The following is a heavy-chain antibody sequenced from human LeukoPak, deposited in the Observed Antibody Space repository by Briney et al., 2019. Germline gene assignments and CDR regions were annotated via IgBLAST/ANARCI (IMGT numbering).Heavy chain of an antibody. CDR2: IATGGNT. J-gene: IGHJ4*02. V-gene: IGHV3-53*01. Sequence: GGSLRLSCAASGFTVSTNYMTWVRQAPGKGLEWVSIIATGGNTYYADSVKGRFTISRDNSKNTLYLQMNSLRAEDTAVYYCARAEYGDYVYYWGQGTLVTVSS. CDR3: ARAEYGDYVYY. CDR1: GFTVSTNY. D-gene: IGHD4-17*01.